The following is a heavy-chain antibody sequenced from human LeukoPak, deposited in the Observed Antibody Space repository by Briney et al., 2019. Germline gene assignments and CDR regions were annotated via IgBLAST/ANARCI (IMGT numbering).Heavy chain of an antibody. CDR2: IYHSGST. Sequence: PSETLSLTCTVSGGSISSGGYYWSWIRQPPGKGLEWIGYIYHSGSTYYNPSLKSRVTISVDRSKNQFSLKLSSVTAADTAVYYCASWGWDYVSSGYSYGHPQYFQHWGQGTLVTVSS. V-gene: IGHV4-30-2*01. J-gene: IGHJ1*01. CDR1: GGSISSGGYY. D-gene: IGHD5-18*01. CDR3: ASWGWDYVSSGYSYGHPQYFQH.